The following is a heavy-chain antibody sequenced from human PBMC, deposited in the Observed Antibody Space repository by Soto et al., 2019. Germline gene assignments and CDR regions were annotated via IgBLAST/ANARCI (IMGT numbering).Heavy chain of an antibody. J-gene: IGHJ1*01. CDR1: GFIFRDYA. Sequence: PGGSLRLSCVASGFIFRDYAMSWVRQAPGKGLEWVAAILGNGGDTGYADSVKGRFTISRDNSQNTLYLRLNSLRDEDKAVYYWAGPVVGRYCQHWGQGTLVTVSP. CDR3: AGPVVGRYCQH. CDR2: ILGNGGDT. D-gene: IGHD2-15*01. V-gene: IGHV3-23*01.